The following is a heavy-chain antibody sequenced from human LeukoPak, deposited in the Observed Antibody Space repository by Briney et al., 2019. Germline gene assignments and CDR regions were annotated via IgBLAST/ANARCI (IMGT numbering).Heavy chain of an antibody. CDR3: AVTGYSSRSPNV. J-gene: IGHJ3*01. Sequence: GGSLRLSCAASGLTFSSYGMSWVRQAPGRGLEWVSAISTTGGTTYYADSVKGRFTISRDNSKNTLFLQMNSLRAEDTAVYYCAVTGYSSRSPNVWGQGTMVTVSS. CDR1: GLTFSSYG. D-gene: IGHD6-13*01. CDR2: ISTTGGTT. V-gene: IGHV3-23*01.